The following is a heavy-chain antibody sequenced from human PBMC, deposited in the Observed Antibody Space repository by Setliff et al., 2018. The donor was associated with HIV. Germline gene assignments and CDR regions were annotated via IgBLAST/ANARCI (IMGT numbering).Heavy chain of an antibody. CDR1: GGSINTGSYY. CDR2: IYYSGST. CDR3: ARARGPEGYFDS. Sequence: SETLSLTCTVSGGSINTGSYYWCWIRQPPGKGLESIGTIYYSGSTYYKSSLKSRLAISVDTSKNQFSLKMSSVPAADTAVYYCARARGPEGYFDSWGQGTLVTVSS. V-gene: IGHV4-39*07. J-gene: IGHJ4*02. D-gene: IGHD3-10*01.